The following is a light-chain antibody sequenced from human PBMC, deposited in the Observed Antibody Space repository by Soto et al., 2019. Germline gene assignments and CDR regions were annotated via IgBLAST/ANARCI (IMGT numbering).Light chain of an antibody. V-gene: IGKV1-5*01. J-gene: IGKJ1*01. CDR1: QTVSSW. Sequence: IQMTQSPSTLSASVGDRVTITCRASQTVSSWLAWYQKKPGKAPKLLIYDVSSLESGVPSRFSGSGSGTEFTLTISGLQPDDFATYYCQQYYSYSRTFGQGTKVDIK. CDR2: DVS. CDR3: QQYYSYSRT.